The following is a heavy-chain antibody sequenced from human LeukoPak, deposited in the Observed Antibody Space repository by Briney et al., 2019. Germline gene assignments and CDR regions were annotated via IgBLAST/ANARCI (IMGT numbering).Heavy chain of an antibody. CDR3: ASHYDSSGYDY. V-gene: IGHV1-69*04. J-gene: IGHJ4*02. Sequence: ASVKVSCKASGGTFSSYAISWVRQAPGQGLEWMGRIIPILGIANYAQKFQGRVTITADKSTSTAYMELSSLRSEDTAVYYCASHYDSSGYDYWGQGTLVTVSS. CDR1: GGTFSSYA. D-gene: IGHD3-22*01. CDR2: IIPILGIA.